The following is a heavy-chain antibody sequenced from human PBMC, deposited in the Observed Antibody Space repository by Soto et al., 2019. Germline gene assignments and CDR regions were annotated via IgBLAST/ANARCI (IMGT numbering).Heavy chain of an antibody. D-gene: IGHD3-22*01. CDR3: ARGDDNSGYYYAFDS. V-gene: IGHV3-48*03. J-gene: IGHJ4*02. CDR2: ISGSGRTI. CDR1: GFTFSNYD. Sequence: EVQLVESGGGLVQPGGSLRLSCEASGFTFSNYDMNWVRQAPGKGLEWVSYISGSGRTIYYADSVKGRFTISRDSAKKSLFLQMNSLSAEDTALYYCARGDDNSGYYYAFDSWVQGTPVTVAS.